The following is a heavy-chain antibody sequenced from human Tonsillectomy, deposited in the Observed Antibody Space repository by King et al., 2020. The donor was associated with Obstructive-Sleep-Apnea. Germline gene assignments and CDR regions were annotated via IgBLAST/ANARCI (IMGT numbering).Heavy chain of an antibody. CDR3: ARDKERITMVRGVMGAFDI. CDR2: IKQDGSEK. V-gene: IGHV3-7*03. D-gene: IGHD3-10*01. J-gene: IGHJ3*02. CDR1: GFTFSSYW. Sequence: VQLVESGGGLVQPGGSLRLSCAASGFTFSSYWMSWVRQAPGKGLEWVANIKQDGSEKYYVDSVKGRFTISRDNAKNSLYLQMNSLSAEDTAVYYCARDKERITMVRGVMGAFDIWGQGTMVTVSS.